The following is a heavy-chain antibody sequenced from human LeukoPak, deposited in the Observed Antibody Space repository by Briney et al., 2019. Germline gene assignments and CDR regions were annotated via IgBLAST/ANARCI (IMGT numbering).Heavy chain of an antibody. V-gene: IGHV4-61*01. Sequence: SETLSLTCTVSGGSVSSGSYYWSWFRQPPGKGLEWIGYIYYSGSTNYNPSLQSRVTISVDTSKNQCSLKLSSVTAADTAVYYCARSPNYYYYGMDVWGKGTTVTVSS. CDR1: GGSVSSGSYY. CDR3: ARSPNYYYYGMDV. CDR2: IYYSGST. J-gene: IGHJ6*04.